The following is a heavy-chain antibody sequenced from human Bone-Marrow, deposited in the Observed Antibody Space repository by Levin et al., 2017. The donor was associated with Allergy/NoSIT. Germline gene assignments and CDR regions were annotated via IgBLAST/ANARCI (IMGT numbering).Heavy chain of an antibody. Sequence: PSETLSLTCTVSGGSITNLYCGWFRQPAGKQLEWIGRISASGSTNENPSLQSRVTMSVDTSKNQFSLRLTSLTAADTAMYYCARRASDDWYYESWGQGTLVTVSS. CDR3: ARRASDDWYYES. CDR1: GGSITNLY. V-gene: IGHV4-4*07. J-gene: IGHJ4*02. D-gene: IGHD3-9*01. CDR2: ISASGST.